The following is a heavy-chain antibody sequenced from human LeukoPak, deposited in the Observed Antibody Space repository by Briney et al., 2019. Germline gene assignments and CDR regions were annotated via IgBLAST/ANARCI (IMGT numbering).Heavy chain of an antibody. Sequence: GGSLRLSCAASGFTFSSYAMSWVRQAPGKGLEWVSAISGSGGGRSYAYSVKGRFTSSRDNSKNTRYLQMNSLRAEDTAVYYCAKDSVPNYYYDSSGYYPDAFDIWGQGTMVTVSS. CDR3: AKDSVPNYYYDSSGYYPDAFDI. CDR1: GFTFSSYA. J-gene: IGHJ3*02. CDR2: ISGSGGGR. V-gene: IGHV3-23*01. D-gene: IGHD3-22*01.